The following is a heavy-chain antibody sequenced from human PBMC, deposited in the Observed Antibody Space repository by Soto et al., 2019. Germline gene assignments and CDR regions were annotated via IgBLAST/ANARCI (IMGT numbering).Heavy chain of an antibody. CDR2: IVPRFGSP. D-gene: IGHD3-16*01. CDR3: ARDRIQLRLGKYSFNGIDV. CDR1: GGTFSDYA. J-gene: IGHJ6*02. Sequence: QVQLVQSGAEMRKPGSSLRVSCKASGGTFSDYAFSWVRQAPGQGLEWMGGIVPRFGSPNYAQKFGGRVTITADTSSSTVYMALSSLRFDATAVYFCARDRIQLRLGKYSFNGIDVLGQGTTIIVSS. V-gene: IGHV1-69*06.